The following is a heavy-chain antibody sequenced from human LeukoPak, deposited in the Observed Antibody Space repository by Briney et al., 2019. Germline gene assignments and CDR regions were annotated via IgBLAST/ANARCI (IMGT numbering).Heavy chain of an antibody. Sequence: SETLSLTCTVSGGSISSGSYYWSWIRQPAGKGLEWIGRIYTSGSTNYNPSLKSRVTISVDTSKNQFSLKLSSVTAADTAVYYCARGLVLPDYWGQGTLVTVSS. D-gene: IGHD3-9*01. V-gene: IGHV4-61*02. CDR1: GGSISSGSYY. CDR2: IYTSGST. J-gene: IGHJ4*02. CDR3: ARGLVLPDY.